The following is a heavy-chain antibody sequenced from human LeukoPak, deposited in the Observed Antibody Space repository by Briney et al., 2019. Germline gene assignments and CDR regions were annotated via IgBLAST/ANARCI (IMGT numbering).Heavy chain of an antibody. J-gene: IGHJ4*02. CDR1: GYSFTTYW. CDR3: ARVGVRGVNGRAYFDY. D-gene: IGHD3-10*01. CDR2: LYPGDSDT. Sequence: GESLKISCKGSGYSFTTYWIGWVRQMPGKGLEWMGILYPGDSDTRYSPSFQGQVTISADKSISTAYLQWSSLKASDTAIYYCARVGVRGVNGRAYFDYWGQGTLVTVPS. V-gene: IGHV5-51*01.